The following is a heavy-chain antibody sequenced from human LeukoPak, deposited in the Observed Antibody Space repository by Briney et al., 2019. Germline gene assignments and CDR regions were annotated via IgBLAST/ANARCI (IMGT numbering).Heavy chain of an antibody. V-gene: IGHV1-69*13. J-gene: IGHJ4*02. D-gene: IGHD6-13*01. CDR1: GGTFSSYA. CDR3: ARDSGIQQRLVL. CDR2: IIPIFGTA. Sequence: SVKVSCKASGGTFSSYAISWVRQAPGQGLEWMGGIIPIFGTANYAQKFQGRVTITADESTSTAYMELSSLISEDTAVYYCARDSGIQQRLVLWGQGTLVTVSS.